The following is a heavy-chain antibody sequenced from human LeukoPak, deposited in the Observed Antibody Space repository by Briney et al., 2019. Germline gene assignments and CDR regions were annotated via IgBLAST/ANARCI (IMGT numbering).Heavy chain of an antibody. D-gene: IGHD5-12*01. CDR3: AVDGGYENYFDY. CDR2: IYYSGST. Sequence: SETLSLTCTVSGGSISSHYWSWIRQPPGKGLEWIGYIYYSGSTNYNPSLKSRVTISVDTSKNQFSLKLSSVTAADTAVYYCAVDGGYENYFDYWGQGTLVTVSS. J-gene: IGHJ4*02. V-gene: IGHV4-59*11. CDR1: GGSISSHY.